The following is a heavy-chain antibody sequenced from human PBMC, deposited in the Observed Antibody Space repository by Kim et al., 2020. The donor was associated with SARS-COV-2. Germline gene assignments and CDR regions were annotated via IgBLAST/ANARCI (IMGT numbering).Heavy chain of an antibody. J-gene: IGHJ6*02. V-gene: IGHV3-48*03. D-gene: IGHD3-3*01. CDR1: GFTFSSYE. CDR2: ISSSGSTI. CDR3: ARDARSYDFWSGYSLYYYYGMDV. Sequence: GGSLRLSCAASGFTFSSYEMNWVRQAPGKGLEWVSYISSSGSTIYYADSVKVRFTISRDNAKNSLYLQMNSLRAEDTAVYYCARDARSYDFWSGYSLYYYYGMDVWGQGTTVTVSS.